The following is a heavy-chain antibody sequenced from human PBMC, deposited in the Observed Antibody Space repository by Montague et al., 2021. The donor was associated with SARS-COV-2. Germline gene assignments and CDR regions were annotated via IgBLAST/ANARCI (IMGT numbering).Heavy chain of an antibody. CDR3: ARELQYNWFDP. D-gene: IGHD2-21*02. V-gene: IGHV4-59*01. J-gene: IGHJ5*02. CDR1: GGSIDSYY. Sequence: SETLSLTCTVSGGSIDSYYWSWLRQPPGKGLEWIGYIYSRGTTNYNPPLESRVTMSVDTSKNQFSLNLSSLTAADAAMYYCARELQYNWFDPWGQGTLVTVSS. CDR2: IYSRGTT.